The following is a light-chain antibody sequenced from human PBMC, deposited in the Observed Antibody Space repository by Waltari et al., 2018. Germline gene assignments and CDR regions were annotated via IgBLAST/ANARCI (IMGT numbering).Light chain of an antibody. V-gene: IGKV1-5*03. CDR2: KTS. CDR1: QSISNW. Sequence: IQMTQSPSTLSASVGDRVTITCRASQSISNWLAWYQQKPGKAPKFLIYKTSNLESGVPSRFSGSGSGTEFTLTISSLQPDDFATYYCQQYNVYSLTFGGGTKVEIK. J-gene: IGKJ4*01. CDR3: QQYNVYSLT.